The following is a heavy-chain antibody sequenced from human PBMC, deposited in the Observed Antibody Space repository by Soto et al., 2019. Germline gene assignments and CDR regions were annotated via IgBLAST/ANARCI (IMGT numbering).Heavy chain of an antibody. V-gene: IGHV1-3*01. Sequence: GASVKVSCKASGYTFTSYAMHWVRQAPGQRLEWMGWINAGNGDTEHSQRFQGRVTITRDTSASTAYMELSSLRSEDTAVYYCARELSSGDDAFDIWGQGTMVTVS. CDR3: ARELSSGDDAFDI. CDR1: GYTFTSYA. CDR2: INAGNGDT. J-gene: IGHJ3*02. D-gene: IGHD6-19*01.